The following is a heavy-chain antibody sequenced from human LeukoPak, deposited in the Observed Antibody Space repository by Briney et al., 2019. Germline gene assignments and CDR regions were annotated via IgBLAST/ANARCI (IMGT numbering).Heavy chain of an antibody. J-gene: IGHJ4*02. V-gene: IGHV3-30*18. CDR3: ANQRDYGDYVPWGY. CDR2: ISYDGSNK. D-gene: IGHD4-17*01. CDR1: GFTFSSYG. Sequence: PGGSLRLSCAASGFTFSSYGMHWVRQAPGKGLEWVAVISYDGSNKYYADSMKGRFTISRDNSKNTLYLQMNSLRAEDTAVYYCANQRDYGDYVPWGYWGQGTLVTVSS.